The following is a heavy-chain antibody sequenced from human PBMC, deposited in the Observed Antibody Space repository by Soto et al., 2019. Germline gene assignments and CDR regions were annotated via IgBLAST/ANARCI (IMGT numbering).Heavy chain of an antibody. CDR1: GGSFSGYH. CDR3: ARGGSAGRNYYSFYGMDV. V-gene: IGHV4-34*01. Sequence: QVQLQQWGAGLLKPSETLSLTCTVSGGSFSGYHWSWIRQPPGKGLEWIGEINDGGITKYNPSLSSRITISGDTSKNQFSLSLRSLTAADTGVYYCARGGSAGRNYYSFYGMDVWGQGTTVTVS. D-gene: IGHD6-19*01. J-gene: IGHJ6*02. CDR2: INDGGIT.